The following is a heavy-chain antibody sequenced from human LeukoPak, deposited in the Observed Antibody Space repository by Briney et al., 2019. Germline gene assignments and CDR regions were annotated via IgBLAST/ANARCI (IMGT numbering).Heavy chain of an antibody. Sequence: GGSLRLSCAASGFTFSSYAMSWVRQAPGKGLEWVSAISGSGGSTYYADSVKGRFTISRDNSKNTLYLQMNSLRAEDTAVYYXXKRDDSSGSSFDYWGQGTLVTVSS. CDR2: ISGSGGST. CDR1: GFTFSSYA. J-gene: IGHJ4*02. CDR3: XKRDDSSGSSFDY. D-gene: IGHD3-22*01. V-gene: IGHV3-23*01.